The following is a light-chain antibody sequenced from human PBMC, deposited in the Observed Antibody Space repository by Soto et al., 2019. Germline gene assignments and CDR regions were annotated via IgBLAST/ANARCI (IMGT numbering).Light chain of an antibody. J-gene: IGLJ3*02. CDR2: GNS. CDR1: SSNIGAGYV. CDR3: QSYDSSLSGWV. V-gene: IGLV1-40*01. Sequence: QSALTQLPSVSGAPGQRVTISCTGSSSNIGAGYVVHWYQQLPGTAPKLLIYGNSNRPSGVPDRFSGSKSGTSASLAITGLQAEDEADYSCQSYDSSLSGWVFGGGTKLTVL.